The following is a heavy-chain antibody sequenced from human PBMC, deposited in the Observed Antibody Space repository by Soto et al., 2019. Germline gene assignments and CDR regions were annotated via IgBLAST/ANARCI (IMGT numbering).Heavy chain of an antibody. Sequence: QVQVVQSGAEVKKPGSSVKVSCKVSGGIFTNNAISWLRQAPGQGLEWLGGVIPLFDTAYYAQIFRGRLRISADGATTTAYMELSGLTSADTAVHFCATGGHNDGYNFYHGMDVWGKGTTVTVSA. J-gene: IGHJ6*04. CDR2: VIPLFDTA. V-gene: IGHV1-69*01. D-gene: IGHD5-18*01. CDR3: ATGGHNDGYNFYHGMDV. CDR1: GGIFTNNA.